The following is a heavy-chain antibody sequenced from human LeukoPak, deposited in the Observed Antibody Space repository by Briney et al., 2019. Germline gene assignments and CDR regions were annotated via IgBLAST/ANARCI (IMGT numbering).Heavy chain of an antibody. V-gene: IGHV4-34*01. CDR1: GGSFSGYY. D-gene: IGHD3-9*01. Sequence: SETLSLTCAVYGGSFSGYYWSWIRQPPGQGLEWIGEINHSGSTNYNPSLKSRVTISVDTTKNQFFLQRSCATAAPTGVYCCGRVTGYMIEDYFDYWGQGTLVTISS. CDR2: INHSGST. CDR3: GRVTGYMIEDYFDY. J-gene: IGHJ4*02.